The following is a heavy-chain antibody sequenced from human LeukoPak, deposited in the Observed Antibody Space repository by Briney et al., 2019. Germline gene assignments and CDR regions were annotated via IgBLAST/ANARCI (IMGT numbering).Heavy chain of an antibody. Sequence: GGSLRLSCAASGFTFNSYWMSWVRQAPGKGLEWVANIKQDGGEKYYVDSVKGRFTISRDNAKNSLYLQMSSLRAEDTAVYYCARSWYYDFWTGYYYYYYYVDVWGKGTTVTVSS. V-gene: IGHV3-7*01. J-gene: IGHJ6*03. CDR2: IKQDGGEK. CDR3: ARSWYYDFWTGYYYYYYYVDV. CDR1: GFTFNSYW. D-gene: IGHD3-3*01.